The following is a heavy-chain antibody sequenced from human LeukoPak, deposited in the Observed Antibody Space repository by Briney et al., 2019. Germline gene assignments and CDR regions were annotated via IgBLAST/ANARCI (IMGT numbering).Heavy chain of an antibody. CDR1: GFTFSDYS. J-gene: IGHJ2*01. D-gene: IGHD1-26*01. Sequence: GGSLRLSWAAAGFTFSDYSMSWIRQAPGKGLEWVSYIRSSGNTIYYADSVKGRFTISRDNAKNSLYLQMNSLRAEDTAVYYCARAYGRWELLRYFDLWGRGTLVTVSS. CDR2: IRSSGNTI. CDR3: ARAYGRWELLRYFDL. V-gene: IGHV3-11*04.